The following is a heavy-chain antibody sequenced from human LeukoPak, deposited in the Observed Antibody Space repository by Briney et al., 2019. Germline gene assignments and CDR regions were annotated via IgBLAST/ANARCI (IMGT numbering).Heavy chain of an antibody. J-gene: IGHJ4*02. V-gene: IGHV3-23*01. Sequence: GGSLRLSCEASGFTFSSYAMTWVRQAPGKGLEWVSAITNSGGGTYYADSVKGRFTISRDKSKNTLYLQMNSLKAEDTAVYYCVKFVGAKGYWGQGTLVTVSS. CDR2: ITNSGGGT. CDR1: GFTFSSYA. D-gene: IGHD1-26*01. CDR3: VKFVGAKGY.